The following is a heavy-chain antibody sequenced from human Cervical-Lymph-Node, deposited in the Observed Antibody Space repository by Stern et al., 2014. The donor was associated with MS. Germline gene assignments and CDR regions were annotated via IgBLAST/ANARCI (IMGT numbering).Heavy chain of an antibody. CDR2: LSYDGSNV. V-gene: IGHV3-30*03. D-gene: IGHD3-3*01. CDR3: ARERTPVTSNPFDV. J-gene: IGHJ3*01. CDR1: GFPFSAYG. Sequence: VQLVQSGGGVVQPGRSLRLSCSAAGFPFSAYGMHWVRQAPGKGPEWVAGLSYDGSNVDSADSVKGRFTISRDNSKNTMYLQMNGLRVEDTAVYYCARERTPVTSNPFDVWGQGTLVTVSS.